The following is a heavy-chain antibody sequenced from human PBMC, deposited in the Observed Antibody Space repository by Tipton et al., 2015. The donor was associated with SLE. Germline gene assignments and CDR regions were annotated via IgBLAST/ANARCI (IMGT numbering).Heavy chain of an antibody. Sequence: TLSLTCSVSGGSMTGSYWSWVRQPPGRGLEWIGSIYYSGDTHYNPSLNSRVTISVDTSKNQFSLKLSSVTAADTAVYYCARVTYYCSGGSCYGFYFEYWGQGTLVTVSS. CDR3: ARVTYYCSGGSCYGFYFEY. D-gene: IGHD2-15*01. CDR1: GGSMTGSY. J-gene: IGHJ4*02. V-gene: IGHV4-59*08. CDR2: IYYSGDT.